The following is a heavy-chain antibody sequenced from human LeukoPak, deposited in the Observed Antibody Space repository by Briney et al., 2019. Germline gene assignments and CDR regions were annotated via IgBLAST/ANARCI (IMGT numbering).Heavy chain of an antibody. D-gene: IGHD3-22*01. Sequence: GGSLRLSCAASGFTFSSYAMHWVRQAPGKGLEWVAVISYDGSNKYYADSVKGRFTISRDNSKNTLYLQMNSLRAEDTAVYYCARARGMIVVVDAFDIRGQGTMVTVSS. V-gene: IGHV3-30-3*01. J-gene: IGHJ3*02. CDR3: ARARGMIVVVDAFDI. CDR1: GFTFSSYA. CDR2: ISYDGSNK.